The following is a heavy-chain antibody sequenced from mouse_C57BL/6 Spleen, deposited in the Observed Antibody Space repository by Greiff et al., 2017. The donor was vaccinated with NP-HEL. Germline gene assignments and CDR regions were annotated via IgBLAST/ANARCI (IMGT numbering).Heavy chain of an antibody. CDR2: ISSGSSTI. D-gene: IGHD1-1*01. CDR1: GFTFSDYG. CDR3: ARPVVPYYFDY. J-gene: IGHJ2*01. V-gene: IGHV5-17*01. Sequence: VQLKQSGGGLVKPGGSLKLSCAASGFTFSDYGMHWVRQAPEKGLEWVAYISSGSSTIYYADTVKGRFTISRDNAKNTLFLQMTSLRSEDTAMYYCARPVVPYYFDYWGQGTTLTVSS.